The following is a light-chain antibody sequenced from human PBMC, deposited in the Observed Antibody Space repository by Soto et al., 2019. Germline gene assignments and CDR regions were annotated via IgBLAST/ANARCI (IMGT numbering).Light chain of an antibody. CDR1: SSDVGGYNY. CDR3: ISYTSSSTSYV. J-gene: IGLJ1*01. CDR2: EVS. Sequence: QSALTQPASVSGSPGQSITISCTGTSSDVGGYNYVAWYHQHPGKVPRLMIYEVSNRPSGVSNRFSGSKSGSTASLTISGLQAEDEADYYCISYTSSSTSYVFGTGTKLTVL. V-gene: IGLV2-14*01.